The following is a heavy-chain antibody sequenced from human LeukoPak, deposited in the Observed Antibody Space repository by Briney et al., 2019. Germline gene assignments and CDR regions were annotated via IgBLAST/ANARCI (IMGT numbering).Heavy chain of an antibody. D-gene: IGHD2-21*02. V-gene: IGHV3-30*02. CDR1: GFTFSNYG. CDR2: ISFDGSQK. CDR3: SKDLTSDFGRDLDP. Sequence: PGGSLRLSCAASGFTFSNYGMHWVRQAPGKGLEWVALISFDGSQKYYADSVKGRFTISRDNSKSTVYLQMNSLRVEDAAVYYCSKDLTSDFGRDLDPWGQGTLVTVSS. J-gene: IGHJ5*02.